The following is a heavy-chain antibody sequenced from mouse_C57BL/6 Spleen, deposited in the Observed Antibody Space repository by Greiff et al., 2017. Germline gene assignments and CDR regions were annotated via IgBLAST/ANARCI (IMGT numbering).Heavy chain of an antibody. Sequence: QVQLKQPGAELVKPGASVKMSCKASGYTFTSYWITWVKQRPGQGLEWIRDIYPGSGSTNYNEKFKSKATLTVDTSSSTAYMQLSSLTSEDSAVYCCARDYYGSSPFAYWGQGTLVTVSA. J-gene: IGHJ3*01. CDR3: ARDYYGSSPFAY. CDR1: GYTFTSYW. V-gene: IGHV1-55*01. D-gene: IGHD1-1*01. CDR2: IYPGSGST.